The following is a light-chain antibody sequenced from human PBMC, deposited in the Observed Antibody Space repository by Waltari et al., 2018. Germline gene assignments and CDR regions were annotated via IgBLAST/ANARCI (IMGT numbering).Light chain of an antibody. V-gene: IGKV3-20*01. J-gene: IGKJ4*01. CDR2: GAS. Sequence: EIVLTQSPGTLSLSPGEGATLSCRASQTVISSYLAWYQQKPGQAPRLLIYGASARATGIPDRVSGSGSGTDFTLTITRLEPEDFAVYYCQQYGSSPLTFGGGTKVEIK. CDR1: QTVISSY. CDR3: QQYGSSPLT.